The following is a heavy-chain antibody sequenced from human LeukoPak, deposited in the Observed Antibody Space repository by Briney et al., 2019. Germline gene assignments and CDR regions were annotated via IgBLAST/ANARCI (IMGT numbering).Heavy chain of an antibody. Sequence: GGSLRPSCAASGFTFSSYAMSWVRQAPGKGLEWVSAISGSGGSTYYADSVKGRFTISRDNSKNTLYLQMNSLRAEDTAVYYCAKDRESYGDYVGQFDYWGQGTLVTVSS. D-gene: IGHD4-17*01. CDR2: ISGSGGST. J-gene: IGHJ4*02. V-gene: IGHV3-23*01. CDR3: AKDRESYGDYVGQFDY. CDR1: GFTFSSYA.